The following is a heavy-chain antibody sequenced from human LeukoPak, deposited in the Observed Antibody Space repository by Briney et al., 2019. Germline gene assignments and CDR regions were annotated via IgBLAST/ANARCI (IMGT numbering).Heavy chain of an antibody. CDR3: ASPLYSSGYRYYFDY. D-gene: IGHD6-19*01. Sequence: ASVKVSCKASGYTFTSYGISWVRQAPGQGLEWMGWISAYNGNTNYAQKLQGRVTMTTDTSTSTAYMELRSLRSDDTAVYYCASPLYSSGYRYYFDYWGQGTLVTVSS. V-gene: IGHV1-18*01. CDR2: ISAYNGNT. CDR1: GYTFTSYG. J-gene: IGHJ4*02.